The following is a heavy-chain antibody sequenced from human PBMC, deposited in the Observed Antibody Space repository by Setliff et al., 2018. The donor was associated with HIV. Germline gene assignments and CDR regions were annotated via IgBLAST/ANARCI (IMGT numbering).Heavy chain of an antibody. J-gene: IGHJ4*02. CDR1: GGSISRSSYY. CDR3: ARVKGGATTDY. Sequence: SETLSLTCTISGGSISRSSYYWAWIRQPPGKGLEWIGNIFYSGSTNYNPSLKSRVTISVDTSKNQFSLKLSSVTAADTAVYYCARVKGGATTDYWGQGTLVTVSS. CDR2: IFYSGST. D-gene: IGHD1-26*01. V-gene: IGHV4-39*07.